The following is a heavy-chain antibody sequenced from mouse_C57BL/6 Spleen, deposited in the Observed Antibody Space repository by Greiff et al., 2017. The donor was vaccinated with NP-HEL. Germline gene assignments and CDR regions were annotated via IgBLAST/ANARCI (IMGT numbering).Heavy chain of an antibody. CDR1: GYTFTDYE. CDR2: IDPETGGT. D-gene: IGHD1-1*01. V-gene: IGHV1-15*01. Sequence: QVQLKESGAELVRPGASVTLSCKASGYTFTDYEMHWVKQTPVHGLEWIGAIDPETGGTAYNQKFKGKAILTADKSSSTAYMELRSLTSEDSAVYYCPSSRFDYWGQGTTLTVSS. J-gene: IGHJ2*01. CDR3: PSSRFDY.